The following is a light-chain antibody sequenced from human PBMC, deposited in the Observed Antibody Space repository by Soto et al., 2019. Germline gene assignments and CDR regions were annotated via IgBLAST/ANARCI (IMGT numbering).Light chain of an antibody. CDR3: HTMYT. V-gene: IGKV1-5*01. Sequence: DIQMTQSPSTLSASVGDRVTITCRASQSISSWLAWYQQKPGKAPKLLIYDASSLESGVPSRFSGSGSGTEFTLTISSLQPDDFATYYCHTMYTFGQGTKLEIK. CDR2: DAS. J-gene: IGKJ2*01. CDR1: QSISSW.